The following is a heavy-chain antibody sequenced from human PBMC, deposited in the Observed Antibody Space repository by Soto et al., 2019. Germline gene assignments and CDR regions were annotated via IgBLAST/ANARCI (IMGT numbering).Heavy chain of an antibody. CDR1: GFTFSNAW. CDR3: TTDRSKIAYYYYGMDV. D-gene: IGHD4-4*01. Sequence: GSRRLSCAASGFTFSNAWMSWVRQAPGKGLEWVGRIKSKTDGGTTDYAAPVKGRFTISRDDSKNTLYLQMNSLKTEDTAVYYCTTDRSKIAYYYYGMDVCGQGTTVTVSS. J-gene: IGHJ6*02. V-gene: IGHV3-15*01. CDR2: IKSKTDGGTT.